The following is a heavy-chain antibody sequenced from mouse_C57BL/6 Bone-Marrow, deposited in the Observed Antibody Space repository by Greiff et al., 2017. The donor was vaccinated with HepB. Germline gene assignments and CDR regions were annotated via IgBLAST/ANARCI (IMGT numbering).Heavy chain of an antibody. V-gene: IGHV1-82*01. CDR2: IYPGDGDT. J-gene: IGHJ4*01. CDR3: ARGGYYYYYAMDY. D-gene: IGHD2-3*01. CDR1: GYAFSSSW. Sequence: VQLQQSGPELVKPGASVKISCKASGYAFSSSWMNWVKQRPGKGLEWSGRIYPGDGDTNYNGKFKGKATLTADKSSSTAYMQLSSLTSEDSAVYFCARGGYYYYYAMDYWGQGTSVTVSS.